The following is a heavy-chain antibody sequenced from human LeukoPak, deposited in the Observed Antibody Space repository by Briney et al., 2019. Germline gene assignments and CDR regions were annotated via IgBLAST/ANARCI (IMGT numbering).Heavy chain of an antibody. V-gene: IGHV3-23*01. D-gene: IGHD1-1*01. CDR2: ISGSGGST. J-gene: IGHJ1*01. CDR1: GFTFSSYA. Sequence: GGSLRLSCAASGFTFSSYAMSWVRQAPGKGLEWVSAISGSGGSTYYADSVKGRFTISRDNSKNPLYLQMNSLRAEDTAVYYCAKDPAPAGTEGGGGYFQHWGQGTLVTVSS. CDR3: AKDPAPAGTEGGGGYFQH.